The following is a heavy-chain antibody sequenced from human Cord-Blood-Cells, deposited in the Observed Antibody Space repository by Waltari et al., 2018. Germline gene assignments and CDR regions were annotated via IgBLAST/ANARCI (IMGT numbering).Heavy chain of an antibody. CDR3: AKKRDYMDV. Sequence: EVQLLESGGGLVQPGGSLRLSCAASGFTFSSYALSWVRQAPGKGLARVPDISGSGGSTYYADSVKGRFTISRDNSKNTLYLQMNSLRAEDTAVYYCAKKRDYMDVWGKGTTVTVSS. CDR2: ISGSGGST. CDR1: GFTFSSYA. V-gene: IGHV3-23*01. J-gene: IGHJ6*03.